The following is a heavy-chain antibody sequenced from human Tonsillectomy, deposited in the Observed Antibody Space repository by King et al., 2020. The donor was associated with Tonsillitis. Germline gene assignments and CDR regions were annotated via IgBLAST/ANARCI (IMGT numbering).Heavy chain of an antibody. CDR3: AGAGDFWSGSGMDV. CDR1: GFTFRSYW. CDR2: TKQEGSEK. J-gene: IGHJ6*02. D-gene: IGHD3-3*01. V-gene: IGHV3-7*03. Sequence: VQLVESGGGLVQPGGSLRLSCAASGFTFRSYWMSWVRQAPGKGLEWVANTKQEGSEKNYVDSVKGRFTISRDNTKKSLYLQKNSLRAEATAVYYCAGAGDFWSGSGMDVWGQGTTVTVSS.